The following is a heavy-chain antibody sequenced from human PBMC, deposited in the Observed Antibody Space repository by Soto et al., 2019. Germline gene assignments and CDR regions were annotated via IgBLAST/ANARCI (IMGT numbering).Heavy chain of an antibody. Sequence: GASVKVSCKVSGYTLTELSMHWVRQAPGKGLEWKGGFDPEDGETIYAQKFQGRVTMTEDTSTDTAYMELSCLRSEDTAVYYCATSPRKTITIFGVVMRSSSYYFDYWGQGTLVTVSS. D-gene: IGHD3-3*01. CDR2: FDPEDGET. CDR3: ATSPRKTITIFGVVMRSSSYYFDY. V-gene: IGHV1-24*01. CDR1: GYTLTELS. J-gene: IGHJ4*02.